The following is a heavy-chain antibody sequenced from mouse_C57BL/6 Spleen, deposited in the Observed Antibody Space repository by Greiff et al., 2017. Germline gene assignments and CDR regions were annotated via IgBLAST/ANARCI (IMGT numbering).Heavy chain of an antibody. CDR3: ALGEDYYGSSHFDY. J-gene: IGHJ2*01. Sequence: QVQLQQPGAELVKPGASVKVSCKASGYTFTSYWMHWVKQRPGQGLEWIGRIHPSDSDTNYNQKFKGKATLTVDKSSSTAYMQLSSLTSEDAAVYYCALGEDYYGSSHFDYWGQGTTLTVSS. CDR2: IHPSDSDT. D-gene: IGHD1-1*01. V-gene: IGHV1-74*01. CDR1: GYTFTSYW.